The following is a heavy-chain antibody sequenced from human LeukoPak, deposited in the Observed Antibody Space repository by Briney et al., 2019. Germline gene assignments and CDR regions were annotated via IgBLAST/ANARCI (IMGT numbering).Heavy chain of an antibody. CDR3: ARTPEYDYDSSGYALDY. CDR1: GFTFSTYA. CDR2: INHSGST. J-gene: IGHJ4*02. V-gene: IGHV4-34*01. D-gene: IGHD3-22*01. Sequence: PGGSLRLSCAASGFTFSTYAMSWVRQPPGKGLEWIGEINHSGSTNYNPSLKSRVTISVDTSKNQFSLKLSSVTAADTAVYYCARTPEYDYDSSGYALDYWGQGTLVTVSS.